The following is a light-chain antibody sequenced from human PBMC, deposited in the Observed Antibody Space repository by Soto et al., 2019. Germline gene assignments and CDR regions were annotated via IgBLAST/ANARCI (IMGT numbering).Light chain of an antibody. V-gene: IGKV1-39*01. CDR1: QNIDNF. Sequence: DIPLTQSPSSLSASLGDRVTISCRASQNIDNFLHWYQQKSGKAPELLIYAASSLRDGVPSRFSGSGFGTEFTLTINNLQPEDFATYCCQQSSSSPPITFGQGTRLDI. CDR3: QQSSSSPPIT. J-gene: IGKJ5*01. CDR2: AAS.